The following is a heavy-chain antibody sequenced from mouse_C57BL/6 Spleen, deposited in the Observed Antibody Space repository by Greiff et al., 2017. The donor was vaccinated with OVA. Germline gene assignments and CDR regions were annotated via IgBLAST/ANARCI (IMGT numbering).Heavy chain of an antibody. CDR3: ARDYGPFLYAMDY. V-gene: IGHV5-4*01. D-gene: IGHD1-2*01. J-gene: IGHJ4*01. CDR2: ISDGGSYT. CDR1: GFTFSSYA. Sequence: EVKLVESGGGLVKPGGSLKLSCAASGFTFSSYAMSWVRQTPEKRLEWVATISDGGSYTYYPDNVKGRFTISRDNAKNNLYLQMSHLKSEDTAMYYCARDYGPFLYAMDYWGQGTSVTVSS.